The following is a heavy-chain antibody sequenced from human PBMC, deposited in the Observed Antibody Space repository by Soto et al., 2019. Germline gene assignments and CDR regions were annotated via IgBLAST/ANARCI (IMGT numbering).Heavy chain of an antibody. CDR2: INPNSGGT. D-gene: IGHD2-15*01. J-gene: IGHJ4*02. CDR1: GYTFTGYY. Sequence: ASVKVSCKACGYTFTGYYRHWVRQAPGQGLEWMGWINPNSGGTNYAQKFQGRVTMTRDTSISTAYMELSRLRSDDTAVYYCARDKMRSTKYYFQCWGQATPVNVS. CDR3: ARDKMRSTKYYFQC. V-gene: IGHV1-2*02.